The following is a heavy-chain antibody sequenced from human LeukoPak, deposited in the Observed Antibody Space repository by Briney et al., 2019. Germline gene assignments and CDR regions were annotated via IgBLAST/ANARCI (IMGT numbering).Heavy chain of an antibody. Sequence: PGGSLRLSCAASGVTFSSYSMNWVRQAPGKGLEWVSSISSSSSYIYYADSVKGRFTISRDNAKNSLYLQMNSLRAEDTAVYYCARDFLGYCSSTSCYGMDVWGQGTTVTVSS. CDR3: ARDFLGYCSSTSCYGMDV. D-gene: IGHD2-2*01. V-gene: IGHV3-21*01. CDR2: ISSSSSYI. J-gene: IGHJ6*02. CDR1: GVTFSSYS.